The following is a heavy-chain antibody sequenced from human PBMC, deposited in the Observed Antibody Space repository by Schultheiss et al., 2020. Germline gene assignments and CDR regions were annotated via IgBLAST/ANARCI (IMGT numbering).Heavy chain of an antibody. V-gene: IGHV3-30*03. CDR2: ISYDGSNK. D-gene: IGHD3-10*01. CDR3: GRDRGAIDI. Sequence: GGSLRLSCAASGFTFSSYGMHWVRQAPGKGLEWVAVISYDGSNKYYADSVKGRFTISRDNSKNTLYLQMSSLRAEDTAVYFCGRDRGAIDIWGQGTMVTVSS. CDR1: GFTFSSYG. J-gene: IGHJ3*02.